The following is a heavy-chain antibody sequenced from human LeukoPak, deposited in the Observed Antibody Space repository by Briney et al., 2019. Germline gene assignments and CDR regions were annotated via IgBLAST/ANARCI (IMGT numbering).Heavy chain of an antibody. CDR3: ARVANSYVYDYFDY. Sequence: PGGSLRLSCAASGFTVSSNYMSWVRQAPGKGLEWVSVIYSGGSTYYADSVKGRFTISRDNSKNTLYLQMNSLRAEDTAVYYCARVANSYVYDYFDYWGQGTLVTVSS. CDR2: IYSGGST. D-gene: IGHD5-18*01. V-gene: IGHV3-66*02. J-gene: IGHJ4*02. CDR1: GFTVSSNY.